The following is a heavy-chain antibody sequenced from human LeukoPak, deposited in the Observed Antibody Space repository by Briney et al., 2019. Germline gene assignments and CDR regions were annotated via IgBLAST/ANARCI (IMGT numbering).Heavy chain of an antibody. D-gene: IGHD5-24*01. CDR2: IGGGSGST. J-gene: IGHJ4*02. V-gene: IGHV3-23*01. CDR1: GFTFSSYA. Sequence: PGGSLRLSCAVSGFTFSSYAMTWVRQAPGKALDWVSGIGGGSGSTYYSDSVKGRFTVSRDTSKNTLYLQMNSLRVEDTAVYYCARDGVATNDWQPDHWGQGTLVTVSS. CDR3: ARDGVATNDWQPDH.